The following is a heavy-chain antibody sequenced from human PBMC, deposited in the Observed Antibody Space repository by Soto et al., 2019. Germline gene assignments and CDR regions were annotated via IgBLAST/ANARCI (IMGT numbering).Heavy chain of an antibody. CDR3: ARAWFSRGANALGY. D-gene: IGHD1-26*01. J-gene: IGHJ4*02. Sequence: ASVKVSCKASGYDFIGHGISWVRQARGQGLEWMGWINSYNGDTKYARKYQDRITLTKDKSARTVYMELKSLRSDDTAVYYCARAWFSRGANALGYWGQGTMVTVSS. CDR1: GYDFIGHG. CDR2: INSYNGDT. V-gene: IGHV1-18*04.